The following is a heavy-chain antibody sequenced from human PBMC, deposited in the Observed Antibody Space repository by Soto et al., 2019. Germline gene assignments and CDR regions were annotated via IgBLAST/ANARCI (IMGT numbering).Heavy chain of an antibody. V-gene: IGHV3-30*18. CDR1: GFTFSSYG. J-gene: IGHJ6*03. Sequence: QVQLVESGGGVVQPGRSLRLSCAASGFTFSSYGMHWVRQAPGKGLEWVAVISYDGSNKYYADSVKGRFTISRDNSKNTLYLQMNSLRAEDTAVYYCAKDVLWSLYYYMDVWGKGTTVTVSS. D-gene: IGHD5-18*01. CDR3: AKDVLWSLYYYMDV. CDR2: ISYDGSNK.